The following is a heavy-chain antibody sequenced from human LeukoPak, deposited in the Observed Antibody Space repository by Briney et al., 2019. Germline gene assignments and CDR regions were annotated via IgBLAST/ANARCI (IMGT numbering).Heavy chain of an antibody. CDR3: AKGGASVTRYVDY. J-gene: IGHJ4*02. Sequence: GGSLRLSCTTSGITFSNSWMSWVRQTPGKGLEWVGIMSNSGENTFYGEAVKGRFTISRDNSQNTLYLQMNSLRPEDTAVYYCAKGGASVTRYVDYWGQGTLVTVSS. CDR1: GITFSNSW. D-gene: IGHD4-17*01. CDR2: MSNSGENT. V-gene: IGHV3-30*18.